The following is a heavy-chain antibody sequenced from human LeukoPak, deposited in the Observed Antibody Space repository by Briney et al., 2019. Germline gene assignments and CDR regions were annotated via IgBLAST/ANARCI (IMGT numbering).Heavy chain of an antibody. D-gene: IGHD6-19*01. CDR2: ITNDGRNK. Sequence: GGSLRLSCAASAFTFSNYGMHWVRQAPGKGLEWVAVITNDGRNKYYADSVKGRFTISRDNSKNSVYLQMNSLRGEDTAVYFCAKTPMTNGWYYFDYWGQGSLVTVSS. CDR3: AKTPMTNGWYYFDY. J-gene: IGHJ4*02. CDR1: AFTFSNYG. V-gene: IGHV3-30*18.